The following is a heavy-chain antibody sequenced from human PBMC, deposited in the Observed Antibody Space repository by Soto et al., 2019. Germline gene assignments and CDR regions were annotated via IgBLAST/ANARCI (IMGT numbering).Heavy chain of an antibody. CDR1: GYTFTSYY. D-gene: IGHD6-19*01. Sequence: ASVKVSCKASGYTFTSYYMHWVRQSPVQALEWMGIINPSGGSTSYAQKFQGRVTMTRDTSTSTVYMELSSLRSEDTAVYYCARVGRHSMYSSGRVARYAFDIWGKGTMVTVSS. V-gene: IGHV1-46*01. J-gene: IGHJ3*02. CDR2: INPSGGST. CDR3: ARVGRHSMYSSGRVARYAFDI.